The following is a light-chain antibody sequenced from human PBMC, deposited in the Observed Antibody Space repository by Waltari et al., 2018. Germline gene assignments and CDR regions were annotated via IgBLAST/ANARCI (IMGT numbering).Light chain of an antibody. V-gene: IGLV2-23*02. CDR1: SHDVGNYDL. CDR2: EVT. CDR3: CSYSGDLSFGVV. Sequence: QSALTQPAPVSGSPGQSIPISCPGTSHDVGNYDLFSWYQQHPGKAPKRIIYEVTKRPSGFSNRFSGSKSGNTASLTISGLHTEDEGDYYCCSYSGDLSFGVVFGGGTKLTVL. J-gene: IGLJ2*01.